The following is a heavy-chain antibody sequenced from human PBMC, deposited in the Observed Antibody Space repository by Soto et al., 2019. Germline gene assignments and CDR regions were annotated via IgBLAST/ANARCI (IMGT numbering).Heavy chain of an antibody. J-gene: IGHJ4*02. Sequence: GGSLRLSCVASGFTFKNYDMRWIRQAPGKGLEWVSGISGSGGVTYYADSVKGRFTISRDNSKNTLYLQMNSLRAEDTAIYYCAKNRQFRSYYESAGHYDNWGQGTLVTVSS. CDR1: GFTFKNYD. CDR2: ISGSGGVT. V-gene: IGHV3-23*01. D-gene: IGHD3-10*01. CDR3: AKNRQFRSYYESAGHYDN.